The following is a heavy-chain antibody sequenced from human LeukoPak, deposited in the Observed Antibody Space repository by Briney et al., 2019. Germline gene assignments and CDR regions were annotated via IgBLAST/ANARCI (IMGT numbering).Heavy chain of an antibody. J-gene: IGHJ4*02. V-gene: IGHV3-23*01. Sequence: GGSLRLSCAASGFTFSSYAMSWVCQAPGKGLEWVPAISGSGDSTYYADSVKGLFTISGDNSKNTLYLQKNSLRAEDTAVYYCAKETHDYGDYVDYWGQGTLVTVSS. CDR2: ISGSGDST. CDR1: GFTFSSYA. CDR3: AKETHDYGDYVDY. D-gene: IGHD4-17*01.